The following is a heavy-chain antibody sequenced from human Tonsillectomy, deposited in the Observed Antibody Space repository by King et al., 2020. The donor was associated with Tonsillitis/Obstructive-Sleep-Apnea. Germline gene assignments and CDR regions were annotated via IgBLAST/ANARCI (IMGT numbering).Heavy chain of an antibody. D-gene: IGHD2-8*01. J-gene: IGHJ3*02. CDR1: GGSISRDY. CDR3: ARDMVLEAGGDAFDI. V-gene: IGHV4-59*01. CDR2: IYYSGST. Sequence: QLQESGPGLVKPSETLSLTCTVSGGSISRDYWSWIRQPPRQGLEWIGYIYYSGSTNYNPSLRRRVTISVDTSKNQFSLKLSSVTAADTAVYYCARDMVLEAGGDAFDIWGEGTMGTVSS.